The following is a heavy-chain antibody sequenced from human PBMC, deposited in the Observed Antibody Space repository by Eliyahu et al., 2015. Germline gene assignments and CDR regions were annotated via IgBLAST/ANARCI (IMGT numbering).Heavy chain of an antibody. D-gene: IGHD6-6*01. Sequence: EVQLVESGGDLVQPGGSLXPSXAASGXTFSTYPMTWVRQAPGKGLEWISNXRTDAETGSYYADSVKGRFTISRDDAKNSVYLQMNSLRVEDTAVYYCARDHSYAFDIWGQGTKVTVSS. V-gene: IGHV3-48*01. CDR1: GXTFSTYP. J-gene: IGHJ3*02. CDR2: XRTDAETGS. CDR3: ARDHSYAFDI.